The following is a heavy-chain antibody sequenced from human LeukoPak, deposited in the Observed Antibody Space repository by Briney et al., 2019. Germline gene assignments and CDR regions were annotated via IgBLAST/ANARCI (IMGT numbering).Heavy chain of an antibody. CDR1: GGSFSGYY. CDR2: INHSGST. CDR3: ARDPAERTAGHFDY. D-gene: IGHD6-13*01. V-gene: IGHV4-34*01. Sequence: PSETLSLTCAVYGGSFSGYYWSWIRQPPGKGLEWIGEINHSGSTNYNPSLKSRVTISVDTSKNQFSLKLSSVTAADTAVYYCARDPAERTAGHFDYWGQGTLVTVSS. J-gene: IGHJ4*02.